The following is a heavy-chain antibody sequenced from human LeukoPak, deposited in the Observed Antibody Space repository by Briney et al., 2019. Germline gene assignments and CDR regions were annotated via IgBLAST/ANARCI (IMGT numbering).Heavy chain of an antibody. V-gene: IGHV3-23*01. CDR2: ISGSGGST. Sequence: GGSLRLSCAASGFTFSSYAMSWVRQAPGKGLEWVSAISGSGGSTYYADSVKGRFTISRDNSKNTLYLQMNSLRAEDTAVYYCARDGAAAGQLDYWGQGTLVTVSS. CDR3: ARDGAAAGQLDY. CDR1: GFTFSSYA. J-gene: IGHJ4*02. D-gene: IGHD6-13*01.